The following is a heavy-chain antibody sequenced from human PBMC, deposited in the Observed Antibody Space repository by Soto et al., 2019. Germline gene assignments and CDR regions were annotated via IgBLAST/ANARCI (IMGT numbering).Heavy chain of an antibody. J-gene: IGHJ3*02. CDR2: ISSNSKTK. D-gene: IGHD3-22*01. CDR1: RFTFSNYR. CDR3: ARDPGFYDSSGYFYGYGLDI. Sequence: VGSLRLSCAASRFTFSNYRMNWVRQAPGKGLEWISYISSNSKTKNYADSVKGRFTISRDNAKNSLYLQMNSLRDEDTAVYYCARDPGFYDSSGYFYGYGLDIWGQGTMVTVSS. V-gene: IGHV3-48*02.